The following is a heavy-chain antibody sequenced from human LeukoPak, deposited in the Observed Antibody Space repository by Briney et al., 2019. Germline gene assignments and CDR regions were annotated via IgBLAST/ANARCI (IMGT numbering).Heavy chain of an antibody. V-gene: IGHV3-7*01. J-gene: IGHJ4*02. CDR3: AKDSEGLLWFGESLDY. CDR2: IKQDGSEK. D-gene: IGHD3-10*01. Sequence: GGSLRPSCAASGFTFSNYWMNWVRQAPGKGLEWVANIKQDGSEKYYVDSVKGRFSISRDNAKNSLYLQMSSLRAEDTAVYYCAKDSEGLLWFGESLDYWGQGTLVTVSS. CDR1: GFTFSNYW.